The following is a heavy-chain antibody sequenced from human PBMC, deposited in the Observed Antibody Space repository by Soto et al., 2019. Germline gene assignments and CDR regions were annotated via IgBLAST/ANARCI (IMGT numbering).Heavy chain of an antibody. J-gene: IGHJ4*02. CDR3: TTDSRCHYNPFFDY. D-gene: IGHD3-10*01. CDR2: IKSKTDAETI. CDR1: GFTFSKAW. Sequence: EVQLVESGGGLVKPGGSLRLSCAASGFTFSKAWMSWVRQAPGKGLEWVGRIKSKTDAETIDYTAPVKGRFTISRDDSNNTLYLQMNSLKTEDTAVYYCTTDSRCHYNPFFDYWGQGILVTVSS. V-gene: IGHV3-15*01.